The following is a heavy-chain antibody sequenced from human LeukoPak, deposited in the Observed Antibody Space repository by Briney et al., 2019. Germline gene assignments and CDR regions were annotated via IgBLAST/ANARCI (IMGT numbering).Heavy chain of an antibody. Sequence: ASVKVSCKASGYTFSGYYMHWVRQAPGQGLEWMGWINPNSGGTNYAQKFQGRVTMTRDTSISTAYMELSRLRSDDTAVYYCARGYCSSTSCYDYFDYWGQGTLVTVSS. CDR1: GYTFSGYY. D-gene: IGHD2-2*01. J-gene: IGHJ4*02. CDR2: INPNSGGT. CDR3: ARGYCSSTSCYDYFDY. V-gene: IGHV1-2*02.